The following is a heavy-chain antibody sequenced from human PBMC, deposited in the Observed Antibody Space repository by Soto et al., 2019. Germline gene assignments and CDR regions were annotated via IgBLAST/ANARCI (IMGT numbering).Heavy chain of an antibody. CDR1: GFTFSSYA. V-gene: IGHV3-23*01. D-gene: IGHD2-2*01. J-gene: IGHJ6*02. CDR2: ISGSGGST. Sequence: GGSLRLSCAASGFTFSSYAMSWVRQAPGKGLEWVSAISGSGGSTYYADSVKGRFTISRDNSKNTLYLQMNSLRAEDTAVYYCAKGYVVPAAMIIAAAPGMDVWGQGTTVTVSS. CDR3: AKGYVVPAAMIIAAAPGMDV.